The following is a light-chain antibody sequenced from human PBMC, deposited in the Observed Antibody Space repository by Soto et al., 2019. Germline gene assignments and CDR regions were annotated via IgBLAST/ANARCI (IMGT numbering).Light chain of an antibody. V-gene: IGLV1-40*01. Sequence: QSALTQPPSVSGAPGQRVTISCTGSSSNIGAGFDVHWYQQLPGTAPRLLIYENNNRPLGIPDRFSGSKSGTSASLAITGLQADDEAHYYCQSYDSSLRGRVFGGGTKLTVL. J-gene: IGLJ3*02. CDR1: SSNIGAGFD. CDR2: ENN. CDR3: QSYDSSLRGRV.